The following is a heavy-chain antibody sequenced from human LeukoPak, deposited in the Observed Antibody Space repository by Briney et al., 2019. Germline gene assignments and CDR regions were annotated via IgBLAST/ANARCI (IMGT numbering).Heavy chain of an antibody. J-gene: IGHJ4*02. CDR2: IIPILGIA. D-gene: IGHD2/OR15-2a*01. CDR1: GGTFSSYA. CDR3: ARPWGVYGFDY. Sequence: ASVKVSCKASGGTFSSYAISWVRQAPGQGLEWMGRIIPILGIANYAQKFRGRVTITADKSTSTAYMELSSLRSEDTAVYYCARPWGVYGFDYWGQGTLVTVSS. V-gene: IGHV1-69*04.